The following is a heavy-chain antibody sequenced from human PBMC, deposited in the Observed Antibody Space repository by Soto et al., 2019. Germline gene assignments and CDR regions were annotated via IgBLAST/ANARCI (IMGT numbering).Heavy chain of an antibody. Sequence: ASVKVSCKASGYTFTSYGISWVRQAPGQGLEWMGWISAYNGNTNYAQKLQGRVTMTTDTSTSTAYMELSSVTAADTAVYYCARGPSSGWFGRPRRAFVYWGQGTLVTVSS. CDR1: GYTFTSYG. CDR2: ISAYNGNT. J-gene: IGHJ4*02. D-gene: IGHD6-19*01. V-gene: IGHV1-18*01. CDR3: ARGPSSGWFGRPRRAFVY.